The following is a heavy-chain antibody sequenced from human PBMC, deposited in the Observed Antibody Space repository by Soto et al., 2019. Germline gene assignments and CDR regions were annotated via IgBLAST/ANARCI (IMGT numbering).Heavy chain of an antibody. CDR2: INPNSGGT. D-gene: IGHD3-3*01. CDR1: GYTLTGYY. Sequence: XSVKVSCKASGYTLTGYYMHWVRQAPGQGLEWMGWINPNSGGTNYAQKFQGRVTMTRDTSISTAYMELSRLRSDDTAVYYCARVERFLEWLLFGYWGQGTLVTVSS. J-gene: IGHJ4*02. V-gene: IGHV1-2*02. CDR3: ARVERFLEWLLFGY.